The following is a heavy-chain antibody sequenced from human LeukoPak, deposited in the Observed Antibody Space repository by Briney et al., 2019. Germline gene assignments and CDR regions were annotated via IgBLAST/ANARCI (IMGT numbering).Heavy chain of an antibody. V-gene: IGHV3-30*04. D-gene: IGHD6-19*01. CDR3: AKDRGSSGSYDL. CDR1: GFTFSSYA. Sequence: PGRSLRLSCAASGFTFSSYAMHWVRQAPGKGLEWVAVISYDGSNKYYADSVKGRFTISRDNSKNTLYLQMNSLRAEDTAVYYCAKDRGSSGSYDLWGRGTLVTVSS. J-gene: IGHJ2*01. CDR2: ISYDGSNK.